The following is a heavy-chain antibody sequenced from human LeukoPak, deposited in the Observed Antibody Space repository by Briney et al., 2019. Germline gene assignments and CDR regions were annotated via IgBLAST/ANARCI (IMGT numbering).Heavy chain of an antibody. CDR1: GFTFSSYG. CDR3: AKQVGTTGAFDI. Sequence: GGSLRLSCAASGFTFSSYGMHWVRQAPGKGLERVAFIRYDGSNKYYADSVKGRFTISRDNSKNTLYLQMNSLRAEDTAVYYCAKQVGTTGAFDIWGQGTMVTVSS. CDR2: IRYDGSNK. V-gene: IGHV3-30*02. J-gene: IGHJ3*02. D-gene: IGHD1-7*01.